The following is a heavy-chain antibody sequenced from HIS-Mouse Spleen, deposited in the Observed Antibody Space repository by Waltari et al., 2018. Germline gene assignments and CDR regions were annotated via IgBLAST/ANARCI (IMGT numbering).Heavy chain of an antibody. CDR1: GFSLSTSGMC. Sequence: QVTLRESGPALVKPTQTLTLTCTFSGFSLSTSGMCVSWIRQPPGKALEWLARIDWDDDKYYSTSLKTRRTISKDTSKNQVVLTVTNMDPVDTATYYCARIAEGYSSGWYAFDYWGQGTLVTVSS. J-gene: IGHJ4*02. D-gene: IGHD6-19*01. CDR2: IDWDDDK. CDR3: ARIAEGYSSGWYAFDY. V-gene: IGHV2-70*15.